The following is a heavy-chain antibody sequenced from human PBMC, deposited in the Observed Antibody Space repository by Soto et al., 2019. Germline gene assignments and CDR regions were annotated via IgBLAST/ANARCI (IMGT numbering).Heavy chain of an antibody. D-gene: IGHD2-8*01. V-gene: IGHV5-51*01. CDR2: IYPDDSDT. Sequence: GESLKISCKGSGYSFFGYWIGWVRQMPGKGLEWMGIIYPDDSDTRYSPPFPGHVTISADKSISTAYLQWSSLKASDTAMYHCARPAPSPCKDGVCHKSGWFDPWGQGTL. CDR3: ARPAPSPCKDGVCHKSGWFDP. CDR1: GYSFFGYW. J-gene: IGHJ5*02.